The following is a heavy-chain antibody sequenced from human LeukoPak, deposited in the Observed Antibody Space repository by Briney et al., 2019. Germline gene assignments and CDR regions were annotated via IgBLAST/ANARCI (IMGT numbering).Heavy chain of an antibody. CDR2: IYSGGST. CDR3: YSMIVVEIRVINDY. J-gene: IGHJ4*02. Sequence: GGSLRLSCAVSGFTVSSNYMSWVRQAPGKGLERVSVIYSGGSTYYADSVKGRFTISRDNSKNTLYLQMNSLRAEDTAVYYCYSMIVVEIRVINDYWGQGTLVTVSS. CDR1: GFTVSSNY. D-gene: IGHD3-22*01. V-gene: IGHV3-66*01.